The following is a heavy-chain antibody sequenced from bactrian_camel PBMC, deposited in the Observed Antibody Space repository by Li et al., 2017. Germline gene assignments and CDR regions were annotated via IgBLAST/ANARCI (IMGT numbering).Heavy chain of an antibody. J-gene: IGHJ4*01. V-gene: IGHV3S60*01. D-gene: IGHD3*01. Sequence: HVQLVESGGGSVQAGGSLRLSCAASGYTYGSCDMGWYRQAPGKEREGVSCISASGGSSYYADPVKGRFTVSRDNAKNTLYLQMTSPKSQDTARYYCAARPARDCASGRCGASNYWGQGTQVTVS. CDR2: ISASGGSS. CDR1: GYTYGSCD. CDR3: AARPARDCASGRCGASNY.